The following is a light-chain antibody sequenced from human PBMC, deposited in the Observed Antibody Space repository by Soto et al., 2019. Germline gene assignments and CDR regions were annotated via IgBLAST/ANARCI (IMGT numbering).Light chain of an antibody. V-gene: IGLV2-14*01. Sequence: QSALTQPASVSGSPGQSITISCTGTSSDVGGYNYVSWYQQHPGKAPKLMIYDVSNRPSGVSNRFSASKYGNTASLTISGLQAEDDADYYCSSYTSISTLLYVFGTGTKLTVL. CDR1: SSDVGGYNY. CDR3: SSYTSISTLLYV. J-gene: IGLJ1*01. CDR2: DVS.